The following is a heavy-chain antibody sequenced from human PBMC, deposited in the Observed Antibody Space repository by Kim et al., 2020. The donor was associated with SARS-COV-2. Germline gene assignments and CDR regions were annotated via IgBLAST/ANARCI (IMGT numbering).Heavy chain of an antibody. Sequence: SGPTLVNPTQTLTLTCTFSGFSLSTSGMCVSWIRQPPGKALEWLARIDWDDDKYYSTSLKTRLTISKDTSKNQVVLTMTNMDPVDTATYYCARTPSIAAAGTWWVDPWGQGTLVTVSS. D-gene: IGHD6-13*01. CDR1: GFSLSTSGMC. V-gene: IGHV2-70*11. J-gene: IGHJ5*02. CDR2: IDWDDDK. CDR3: ARTPSIAAAGTWWVDP.